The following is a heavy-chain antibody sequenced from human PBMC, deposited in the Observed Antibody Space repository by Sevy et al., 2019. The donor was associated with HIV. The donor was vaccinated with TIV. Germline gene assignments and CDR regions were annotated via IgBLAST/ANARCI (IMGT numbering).Heavy chain of an antibody. CDR3: TRDGGGDYFDY. CDR1: GFTFRRYA. D-gene: IGHD2-15*01. Sequence: GGSLRLSCAASGFTFRRYAMHWVRQAPGQGLESVAVISYDGGKTYHADSVKSRFTISRDNSENTLYLQMNSLRAEDTAVYYCTRDGGGDYFDYWGLGTLVTVSS. V-gene: IGHV3-30*04. J-gene: IGHJ4*02. CDR2: ISYDGGKT.